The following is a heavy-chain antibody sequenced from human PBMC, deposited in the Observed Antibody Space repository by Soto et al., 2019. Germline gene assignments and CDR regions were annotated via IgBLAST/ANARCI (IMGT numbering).Heavy chain of an antibody. CDR3: ARDIAYCGGDCYSSPHAFDI. D-gene: IGHD2-21*02. Sequence: ASVKVSCKASGYTFTSYYMHWVRQAPGQGLGWMGIINPAGGSTNYAQKFQGRVTMTRDTSTSTVYMQLSSLRSEDTAVYYCARDIAYCGGDCYSSPHAFDIWGQLTMFPVSS. V-gene: IGHV1-46*01. J-gene: IGHJ3*02. CDR2: INPAGGST. CDR1: GYTFTSYY.